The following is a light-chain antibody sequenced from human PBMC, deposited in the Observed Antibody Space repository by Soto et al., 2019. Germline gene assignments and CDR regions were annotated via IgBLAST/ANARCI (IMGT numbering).Light chain of an antibody. V-gene: IGKV3-20*01. CDR1: QSVSRR. J-gene: IGKJ5*01. CDR3: QHYGETPIT. CDR2: GAS. Sequence: EIVLTQSPCTLSLSPGGRATLSCRASQSVSRRLAWYQPRPGQSPRLLISGASMRASGVPVRFSGSGSGTDFTLTISRLEPEAVAVYYCQHYGETPITFGLGTRLEV.